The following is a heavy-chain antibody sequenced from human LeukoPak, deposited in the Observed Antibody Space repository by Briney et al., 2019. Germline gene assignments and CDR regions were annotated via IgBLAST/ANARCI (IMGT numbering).Heavy chain of an antibody. D-gene: IGHD6-6*01. CDR3: ARVPPDSSSKQGGLGY. CDR1: GFTVSSNY. CDR2: IYSGGST. V-gene: IGHV3-53*01. Sequence: GGSLRLSCAASGFTVSSNYMSWVRQAPGKGLEWVSVIYSGGSTYYADSVKGRFTISRDNSKNTLYLQMNSLRAEDTAVYYCARVPPDSSSKQGGLGYWGQGTLVTVSS. J-gene: IGHJ4*02.